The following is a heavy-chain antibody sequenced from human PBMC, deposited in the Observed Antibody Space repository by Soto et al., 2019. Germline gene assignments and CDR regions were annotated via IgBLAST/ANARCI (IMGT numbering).Heavy chain of an antibody. V-gene: IGHV5-51*01. CDR1: GYSFNTYW. CDR3: ARPTGALPP. CDR2: IYPSDSDT. Sequence: PGESLKVSCKGSGYSFNTYWIAWVRQMPGKGLEWMGIIYPSDSDTRYSPSFQGQVTISADKSITTAYLQGGCRKASDTAMYYCARPTGALPPSGPATLLTVSS. J-gene: IGHJ5*02. D-gene: IGHD2-15*01.